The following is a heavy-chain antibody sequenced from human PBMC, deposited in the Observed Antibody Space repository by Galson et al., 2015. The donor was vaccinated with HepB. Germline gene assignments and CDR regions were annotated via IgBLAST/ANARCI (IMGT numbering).Heavy chain of an antibody. CDR2: ISFDGSDK. CDR3: ARDHLWASDY. V-gene: IGHV3-30*03. Sequence: SLRLSCAASGFTFTRYGMQWVRQAPGKGLEWVAIISFDGSDKQYADSVKGRFTISRDSSKNTLFLQMNSLRPEDTAVYYCARDHLWASDYWGHGTLVTVSS. J-gene: IGHJ4*01. D-gene: IGHD3-3*02. CDR1: GFTFTRYG.